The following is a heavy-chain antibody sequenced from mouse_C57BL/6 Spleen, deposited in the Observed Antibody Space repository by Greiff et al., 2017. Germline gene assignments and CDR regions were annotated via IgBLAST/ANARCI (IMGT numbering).Heavy chain of an antibody. D-gene: IGHD1-1*01. Sequence: VQLQQPGAELVMPGASVKLSCKASGYTFTSYWMHWVKQRPGQGLEWIGELDPSDSSPNYNQKFKGKSTLTVDKSSSTAYMQLSSLTSEDSAVYYCARRGYYGSSSFGYWGQGTTLTVSS. CDR3: ARRGYYGSSSFGY. J-gene: IGHJ2*01. CDR1: GYTFTSYW. CDR2: LDPSDSSP. V-gene: IGHV1-69*01.